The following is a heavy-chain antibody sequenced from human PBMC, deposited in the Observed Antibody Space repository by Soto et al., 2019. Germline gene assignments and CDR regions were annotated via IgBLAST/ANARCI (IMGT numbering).Heavy chain of an antibody. V-gene: IGHV3-21*01. CDR1: GFTFSSYS. Sequence: EVQLVESGGGLVKPGGSLRLSCAASGFTFSSYSMNWVRQAPGKGLEWVSSISSSSSYIYYADSVKGRFTISRNNAKNSLYLQINSLRAEDTAVYYCATPREQQLANPYYYYYYMDVWGKGTTVTVSS. J-gene: IGHJ6*03. CDR2: ISSSSSYI. D-gene: IGHD6-13*01. CDR3: ATPREQQLANPYYYYYYMDV.